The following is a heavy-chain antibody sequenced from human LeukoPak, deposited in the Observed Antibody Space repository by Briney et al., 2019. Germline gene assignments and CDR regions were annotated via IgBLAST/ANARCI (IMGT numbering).Heavy chain of an antibody. CDR2: IYYSGST. J-gene: IGHJ4*02. CDR1: GGSISSSSYY. V-gene: IGHV4-39*01. D-gene: IGHD2-2*02. CDR3: ASNPASVVVPAAIRRLREYNDY. Sequence: SETLSLTCTVSGGSISSSSYYWGWIRQPPGKGLEWIGSIYYSGSTYYNPSLKSRVTISVDTSKNQFSLKLSSVTAADTAVYYCASNPASVVVPAAIRRLREYNDYWGQGTLVTVSS.